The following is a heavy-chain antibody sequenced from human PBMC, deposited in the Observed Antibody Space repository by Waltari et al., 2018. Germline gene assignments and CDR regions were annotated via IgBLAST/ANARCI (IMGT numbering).Heavy chain of an antibody. CDR2: IYYSGST. V-gene: IGHV4-61*01. J-gene: IGHJ3*02. Sequence: QVQLQESGPGLVKPSETLSLTCTVSGGSVSSGSYYWSWIRQPPGKGLEWIGYIYYSGSTNYNPPLKIRVTISVDTSKNQFSLKLSSVTAADTAVYYCARRGSRYCSGGSCFRDAFDIWGQGTMVTVSS. D-gene: IGHD2-15*01. CDR3: ARRGSRYCSGGSCFRDAFDI. CDR1: GGSVSSGSYY.